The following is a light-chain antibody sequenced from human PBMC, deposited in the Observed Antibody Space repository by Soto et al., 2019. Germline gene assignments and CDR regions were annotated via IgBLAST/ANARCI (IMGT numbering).Light chain of an antibody. J-gene: IGKJ1*01. Sequence: DIQMTQSPSTLSASVGDRVTITCRASQSISNYLNWYQQKPGKAPKLLIYAAFILQSGVPSRFSGSGSGTDFTLTISSLQPEDSATYFCQQSYSSPGWTFGQGTKVEIK. CDR1: QSISNY. CDR2: AAF. CDR3: QQSYSSPGWT. V-gene: IGKV1-39*01.